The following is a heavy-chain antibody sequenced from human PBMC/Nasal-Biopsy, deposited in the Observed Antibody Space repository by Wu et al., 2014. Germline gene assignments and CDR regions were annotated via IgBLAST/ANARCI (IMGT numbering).Heavy chain of an antibody. CDR1: GVSISSGAYY. CDR3: ARSLWSLYYHGPAKYYFDY. CDR2: IYYSGTT. D-gene: IGHD3-3*01. J-gene: IGHJ4*01. Sequence: TLSLTCTVSGVSISSGAYYWNWIRQHPERGLEWIGYIYYSGTTYYSPSLKSRVAISLDTSQSQFSLKMTSVTAADTAVYFCARSLWSLYYHGPAKYYFDYWGQEPWSPSPQ. V-gene: IGHV4-31*03.